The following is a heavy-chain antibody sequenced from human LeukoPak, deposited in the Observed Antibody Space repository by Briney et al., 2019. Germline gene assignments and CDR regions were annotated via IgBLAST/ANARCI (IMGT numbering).Heavy chain of an antibody. J-gene: IGHJ4*02. CDR3: AREARSVYSSGSHWGK. V-gene: IGHV1-69*05. Sequence: SVKVSCKASGGTFSSYAISWVRQAPGQGLEWMGRIIPIFGTANYAQKFQGRVTITTDESTSTAYMELSSLRSEDTAVYYCAREARSVYSSGSHWGKWGQGTLVTVSS. D-gene: IGHD3-22*01. CDR1: GGTFSSYA. CDR2: IIPIFGTA.